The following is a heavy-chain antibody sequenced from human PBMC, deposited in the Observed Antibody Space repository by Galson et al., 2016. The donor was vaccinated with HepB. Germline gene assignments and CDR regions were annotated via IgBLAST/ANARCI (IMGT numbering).Heavy chain of an antibody. CDR2: IYWDDGA. V-gene: IGHV2-5*02. CDR1: GFSLTTNGVG. CDR3: VHTFSPNYYFYGMDV. Sequence: PALVKPTQTLTLTCTFSGFSLTTNGVGVGWIRQPPGKALEWLGIIYWDDGARYSPSLRGRLTISKDTSKNQVAVTMTNMDPVDTATYYCVHTFSPNYYFYGMDVWGQGTTVTVSS. J-gene: IGHJ6*02.